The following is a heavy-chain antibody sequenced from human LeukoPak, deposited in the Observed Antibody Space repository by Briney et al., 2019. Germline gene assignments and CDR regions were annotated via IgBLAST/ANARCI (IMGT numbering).Heavy chain of an antibody. CDR2: IKSKTDGGTT. CDR3: TTGPFDYYGSASYLANGMDV. CDR1: GFTFINAW. J-gene: IGHJ6*02. Sequence: GGSLRLSCAASGFTFINAWMSWVRQAPGKGLGWVGRIKSKTDGGTTDYTAPVKGRFTISRDDSKNTLYLQMNSLKTEDTAVYYCTTGPFDYYGSASYLANGMDVWGQGTTVTVSS. V-gene: IGHV3-15*01. D-gene: IGHD3-10*01.